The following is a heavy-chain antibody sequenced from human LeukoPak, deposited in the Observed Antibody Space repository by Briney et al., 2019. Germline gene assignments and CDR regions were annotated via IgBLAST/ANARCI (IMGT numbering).Heavy chain of an antibody. CDR2: ISDTGGIT. CDR3: AKGSIIGSLDI. Sequence: GGSLRLSCAASGFTFSSYAMNWVRQAPGKGLEWVSGISDTGGITYYADSEKGRFTISRDNSKNTLYLQMNGPRAEDTAMYYCAKGSIIGSLDIWGQGTMVTVSS. J-gene: IGHJ3*02. V-gene: IGHV3-23*01. D-gene: IGHD1-20*01. CDR1: GFTFSSYA.